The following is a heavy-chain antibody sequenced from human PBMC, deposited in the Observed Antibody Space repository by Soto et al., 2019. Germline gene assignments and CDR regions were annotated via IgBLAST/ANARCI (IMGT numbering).Heavy chain of an antibody. CDR1: GFTFSSYA. Sequence: GGSLRLSCAASGFTFSSYAMSWVRQAPGKGLEWVSAISGSGGSTYYADSVKGRFTISRDNSKNTLYLQMNSLRAEDTAVYYCAKDNSPPTGTKGGYFDYWGQGTLVTVSS. V-gene: IGHV3-23*01. D-gene: IGHD1-7*01. J-gene: IGHJ4*02. CDR2: ISGSGGST. CDR3: AKDNSPPTGTKGGYFDY.